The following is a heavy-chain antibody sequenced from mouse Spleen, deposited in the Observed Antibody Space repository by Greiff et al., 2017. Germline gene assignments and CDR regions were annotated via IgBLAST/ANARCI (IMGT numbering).Heavy chain of an antibody. CDR3: ARGRGNYYYAMDY. CDR1: GYTFTDYN. D-gene: IGHD2-1*01. Sequence: VQLKESGPELVKPGASVKMSCKASGYTFTDYNMHWVKQSHGKSLEWIGYINPNNGGTSYNQKFKGKATLTVNKSSSTAYMELRSLTSEDSAVYYCARGRGNYYYAMDYWGQGTSVTVSS. J-gene: IGHJ4*01. V-gene: IGHV1-22*01. CDR2: INPNNGGT.